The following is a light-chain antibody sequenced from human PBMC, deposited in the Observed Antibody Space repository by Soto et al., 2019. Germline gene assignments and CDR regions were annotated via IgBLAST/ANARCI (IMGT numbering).Light chain of an antibody. CDR3: QTWGSGIQVV. V-gene: IGLV4-69*01. Sequence: QPVLTQSPSASASLGASVKLTCTLSSGHSSYAIAWHQQQPEKGPRYLMRVNSDGSHNKGDGIPDRFSGSSSGAERYLTISSLQSEDEADYYCQTWGSGIQVVFGGGTQLTVL. CDR2: VNSDGSH. CDR1: SGHSSYA. J-gene: IGLJ2*01.